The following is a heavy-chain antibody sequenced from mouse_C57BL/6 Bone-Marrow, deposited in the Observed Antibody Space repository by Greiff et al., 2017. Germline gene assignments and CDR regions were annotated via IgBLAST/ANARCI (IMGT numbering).Heavy chain of an antibody. J-gene: IGHJ4*01. Sequence: QVQLKESGAELVRPGASVKLSCKASGYTFTDYYINWVKQRPGQGLEWIARIYPGSGNTYYNEKFKGKATLTAEKSSSTAYMQLSSLTSEDSAVYFCARDYDYVYAMDYWGQGTSVTVSS. V-gene: IGHV1-76*01. CDR2: IYPGSGNT. CDR1: GYTFTDYY. D-gene: IGHD2-4*01. CDR3: ARDYDYVYAMDY.